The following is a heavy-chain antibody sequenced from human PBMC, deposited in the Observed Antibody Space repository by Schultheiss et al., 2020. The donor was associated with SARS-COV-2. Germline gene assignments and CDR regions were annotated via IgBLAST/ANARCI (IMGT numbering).Heavy chain of an antibody. CDR1: GFTFSSYG. CDR2: ISYDGSNK. J-gene: IGHJ4*02. Sequence: GGSLRLSCAASGFTFSSYGMHWVRQAPGKGLEWVAVISYDGSNKYYADSVKGRFTISRDNSKNTLYLQMNSLRAEDTAVYYCARVGGYDYIWGSFFDYWGQGTLVTVSS. V-gene: IGHV3-30*03. CDR3: ARVGGYDYIWGSFFDY. D-gene: IGHD3-16*01.